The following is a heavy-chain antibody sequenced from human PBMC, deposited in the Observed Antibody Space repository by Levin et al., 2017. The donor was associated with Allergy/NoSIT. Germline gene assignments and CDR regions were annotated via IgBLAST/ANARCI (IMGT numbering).Heavy chain of an antibody. CDR2: IYYSGST. CDR1: GGSISSGDYY. V-gene: IGHV4-30-4*01. J-gene: IGHJ4*02. CDR3: ARADSSGYYYVNFDY. Sequence: SETLSLTCTVSGGSISSGDYYWSWIRQPPGKGLEWIGYIYYSGSTYYNPSLKSRVTISVDTSKNQFSLKLSSVTAADTAVYYCARADSSGYYYVNFDYWGQGTLVTVSS. D-gene: IGHD3-22*01.